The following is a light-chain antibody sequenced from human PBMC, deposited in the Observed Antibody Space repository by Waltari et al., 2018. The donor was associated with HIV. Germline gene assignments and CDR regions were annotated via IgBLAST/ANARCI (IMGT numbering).Light chain of an antibody. CDR1: QSVSSSY. V-gene: IGKV3D-7*01. CDR3: QQDYNLPWT. Sequence: EIVMTQSPATLSLSPGERASQSVSSSYLSWYQQRPGQTPRLLIYGASTRATGIPARFSGSGSGTDFTLTISSLQPEDFAVYYCQQDYNLPWTFGQGTKVEIK. J-gene: IGKJ1*01. CDR2: GAS.